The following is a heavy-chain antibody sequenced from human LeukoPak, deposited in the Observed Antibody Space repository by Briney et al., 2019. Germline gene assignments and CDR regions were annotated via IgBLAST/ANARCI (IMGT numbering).Heavy chain of an antibody. Sequence: SETLSLTCTVSGGSISSYYWSWIRQPPGKGLEWIGYIYYSGSTNYNPSLKSRVTISVDTSKNQFSLKLSSVTAEDTAVYYCASRKLGNDYWGQGTLVTVSS. CDR1: GGSISSYY. CDR3: ASRKLGNDY. V-gene: IGHV4-59*01. CDR2: IYYSGST. J-gene: IGHJ4*02. D-gene: IGHD7-27*01.